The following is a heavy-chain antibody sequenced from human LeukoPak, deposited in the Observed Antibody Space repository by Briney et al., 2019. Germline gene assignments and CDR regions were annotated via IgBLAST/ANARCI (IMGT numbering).Heavy chain of an antibody. CDR3: ARSWLIVAATPATDY. J-gene: IGHJ4*02. D-gene: IGHD1-26*01. Sequence: GGSLRLSCAVSGFTFSEYWMTWVRQTPGRGLEWVASLNQHGSQTYYVDSVKGRFTISRDNAKNLLYLQMSRLKVEDTAIYYCARSWLIVAATPATDYWGQGTLVTVSS. CDR2: LNQHGSQT. V-gene: IGHV3-7*01. CDR1: GFTFSEYW.